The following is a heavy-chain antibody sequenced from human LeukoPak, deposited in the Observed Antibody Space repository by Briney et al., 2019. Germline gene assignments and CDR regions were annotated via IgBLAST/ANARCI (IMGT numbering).Heavy chain of an antibody. Sequence: GGSLRLSCAASGFTFSSYGMHWVRQAPGKGLEWEAVISYDGSNKYFADSVKGRFTISRDNPKNTLYLQMNSLRAEDTAVYYCAKSTTVTTQQRGYFDYWGQGTLVTVSS. J-gene: IGHJ4*02. CDR2: ISYDGSNK. CDR3: AKSTTVTTQQRGYFDY. V-gene: IGHV3-30*18. D-gene: IGHD4-11*01. CDR1: GFTFSSYG.